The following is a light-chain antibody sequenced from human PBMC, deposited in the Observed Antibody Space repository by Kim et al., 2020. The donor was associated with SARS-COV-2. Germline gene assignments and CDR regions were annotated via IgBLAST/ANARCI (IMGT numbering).Light chain of an antibody. V-gene: IGLV3-1*01. J-gene: IGLJ2*01. CDR1: KLEDKF. Sequence: SYELTQTPSVSVSPGQTASITCSGEKLEDKFACWYQQKPGQSPVLVIYQDAKRPSGIPERFSGSNSGNTATLTISGAQAMDEADYYCQAWDSSTVVFGGGTQLTVL. CDR2: QDA. CDR3: QAWDSSTVV.